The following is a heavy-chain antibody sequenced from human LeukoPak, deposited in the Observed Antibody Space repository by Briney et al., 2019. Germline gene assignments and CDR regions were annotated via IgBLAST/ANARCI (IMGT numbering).Heavy chain of an antibody. Sequence: GSSVKVSCKASGGTFSSYAISWVRQAPGQGLEWMGGIIPIFGTANYAQKFQGRVTITTDESTSTAYMELSSLRSEDTAVYYCARGSDYYDSSGYYYEGSGAFDIWGQGTMVTVSS. CDR3: ARGSDYYDSSGYYYEGSGAFDI. J-gene: IGHJ3*02. CDR2: IIPIFGTA. V-gene: IGHV1-69*05. D-gene: IGHD3-22*01. CDR1: GGTFSSYA.